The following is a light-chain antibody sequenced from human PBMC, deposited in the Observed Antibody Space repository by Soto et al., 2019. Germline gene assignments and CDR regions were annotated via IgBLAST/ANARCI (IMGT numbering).Light chain of an antibody. J-gene: IGKJ5*01. CDR3: QQYGSSPIT. CDR1: QSVSSSN. Sequence: EIVLTQSPDTLSLSPRERAALSCMASQSVSSSNLVWYQQKPGQAPRLLIYGASSRATGIPDRFSGSGSGTDFSLTISRLEPEDFAVYYCQQYGSSPITVGQGTRLEI. CDR2: GAS. V-gene: IGKV3-20*01.